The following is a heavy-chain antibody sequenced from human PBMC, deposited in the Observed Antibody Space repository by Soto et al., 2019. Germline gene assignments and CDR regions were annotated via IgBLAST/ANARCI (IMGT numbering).Heavy chain of an antibody. D-gene: IGHD4-17*01. CDR3: ARWDCGYYARFDY. V-gene: IGHV1-8*01. CDR1: GYTFTSHD. Sequence: QVQLVQSGAEVKKSGASVKVSCKASGYTFTSHDINWVRQATGQGLEWMGWMNPNSGNTGYAQKFQGRVTMTRNTSISTDYMELSRLRSEDTAVYYCARWDCGYYARFDYWGQGTLVTVSS. CDR2: MNPNSGNT. J-gene: IGHJ4*02.